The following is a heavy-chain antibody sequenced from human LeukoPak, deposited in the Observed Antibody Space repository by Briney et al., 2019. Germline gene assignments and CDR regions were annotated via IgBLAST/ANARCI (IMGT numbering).Heavy chain of an antibody. CDR1: GGSFSGYY. CDR2: INHSGST. V-gene: IGHV4-34*01. D-gene: IGHD3-3*01. CDR3: ERGFTSSLYPIFGVVNWFDP. J-gene: IGHJ5*02. Sequence: SETLSLTCAVYGGSFSGYYWSWIRQPPGKGLEGIGEINHSGSTNYNPSLKSRVTISVDTSKNQFSLKLRSVPAADPAVYYCERGFTSSLYPIFGVVNWFDPWGQGTLVTVSS.